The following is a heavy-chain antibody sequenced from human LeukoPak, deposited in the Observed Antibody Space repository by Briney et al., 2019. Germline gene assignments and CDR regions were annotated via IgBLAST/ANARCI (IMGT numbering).Heavy chain of an antibody. Sequence: GGSLRLSCAASGFNFSPYWMHWVRQAPGKGLVWVARMNSDGSITNYADSVKGRFTISRGNAKNTVFLQMNSLRVEDTAVYYCARDQGVAGWLSAWGQGTLVTVSS. CDR3: ARDQGVAGWLSA. CDR2: MNSDGSIT. J-gene: IGHJ4*02. CDR1: GFNFSPYW. D-gene: IGHD3-22*01. V-gene: IGHV3-74*01.